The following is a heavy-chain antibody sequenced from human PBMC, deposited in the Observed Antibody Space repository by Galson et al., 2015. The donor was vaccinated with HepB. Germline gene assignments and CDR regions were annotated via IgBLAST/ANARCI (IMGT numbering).Heavy chain of an antibody. D-gene: IGHD3-10*01. CDR2: IVVGSGNT. V-gene: IGHV1-58*01. CDR3: AAGDYYGSGSYSHYYYYYGMDV. J-gene: IGHJ6*02. Sequence: SVKVSCKASGFTFTSSAVQWVRQARGQRLEWIGWIVVGSGNTNYAQKFQERVTITRDMSTSTAYMELSSLRSEDTAVYYCAAGDYYGSGSYSHYYYYYGMDVWGQGTTVTVSS. CDR1: GFTFTSSA.